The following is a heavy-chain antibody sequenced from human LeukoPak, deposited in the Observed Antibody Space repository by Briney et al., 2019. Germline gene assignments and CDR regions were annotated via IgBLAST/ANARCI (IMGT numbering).Heavy chain of an antibody. CDR2: IYSGGST. CDR3: AKDFDGSTWFGRNYMDV. J-gene: IGHJ6*03. CDR1: GFTVSSNY. D-gene: IGHD6-13*01. Sequence: GGSLRLSCAASGFTVSSNYMSWVRQAPGKGLEWVSVIYSGGSTYYADSVKGRFTISRDNSKNTLYLQMNGLRAEDTAVYYCAKDFDGSTWFGRNYMDVWGKGTTVTVSS. V-gene: IGHV3-53*01.